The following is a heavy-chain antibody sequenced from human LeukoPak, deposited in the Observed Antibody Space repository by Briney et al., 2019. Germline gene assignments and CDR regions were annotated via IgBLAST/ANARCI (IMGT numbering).Heavy chain of an antibody. CDR2: ICYSGIT. CDR3: ARQKLGGVTAFDY. V-gene: IGHV4-31*03. CDR1: GGSISSGGYY. D-gene: IGHD2-21*02. Sequence: PSQTLSLTCSVSGGSISSGGYYWSWIRQHPGKGLEWIGYICYSGITYCNPSLKSRLIISVDTSKNQFSLKLSSVTAADTAVYYCARQKLGGVTAFDYWGQGTLVTVSS. J-gene: IGHJ4*02.